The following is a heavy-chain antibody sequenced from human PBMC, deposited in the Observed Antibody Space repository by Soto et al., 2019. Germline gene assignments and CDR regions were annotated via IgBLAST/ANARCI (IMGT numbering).Heavy chain of an antibody. Sequence: EVQLLESGGGLVQPGGSLRLSCSASGFSFSTYAMSWVRQPPGKGLEWVSSISSSGVNTYNADSVKGRFTISRDNSEKTLYLQMNSLRAEDTAVYYCAEDHRVVTTGDALDIWGQWTLVTVSS. CDR2: ISSSGVNT. D-gene: IGHD2-15*01. V-gene: IGHV3-23*01. CDR1: GFSFSTYA. CDR3: AEDHRVVTTGDALDI. J-gene: IGHJ3*02.